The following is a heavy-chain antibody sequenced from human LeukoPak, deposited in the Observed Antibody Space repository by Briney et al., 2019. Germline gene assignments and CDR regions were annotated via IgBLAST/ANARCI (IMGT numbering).Heavy chain of an antibody. D-gene: IGHD5-12*01. V-gene: IGHV4-59*01. CDR2: IYYSGST. J-gene: IGHJ6*03. CDR1: GGSISRYY. Sequence: SETLSLTCTVSGGSISRYYWSWIRQPPGKGLEWIGYIYYSGSTNYNPSLKSRVTISVDTSKNQFSLKLSSVTAADTAVYYCARAPPYSGYDYAHYMDVWGKGTTVTVSS. CDR3: ARAPPYSGYDYAHYMDV.